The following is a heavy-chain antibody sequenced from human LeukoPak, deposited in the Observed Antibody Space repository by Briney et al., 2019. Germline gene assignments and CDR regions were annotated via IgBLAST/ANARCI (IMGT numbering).Heavy chain of an antibody. Sequence: KPGGSLRLSCAASGFTFSSYSMNWVRQAPGKGLEWVSSISSSSIYIYYADSVKGRFTISRDNAKNSLYLQMNSLRAEDTAVYYCARAGDYGDYFYYWGQGTLVTVSS. D-gene: IGHD4-17*01. CDR3: ARAGDYGDYFYY. J-gene: IGHJ4*02. V-gene: IGHV3-21*01. CDR2: ISSSSIYI. CDR1: GFTFSSYS.